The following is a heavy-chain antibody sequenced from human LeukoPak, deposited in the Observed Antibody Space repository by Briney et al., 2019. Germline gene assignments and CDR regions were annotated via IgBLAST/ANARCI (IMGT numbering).Heavy chain of an antibody. CDR1: GFTFRTYW. CDR2: INYDGSST. V-gene: IGHV3-74*01. Sequence: PGGSLRPSCAASGFTFRTYWMHWVRQAPGKGLVWVSGINYDGSSTRHADSVKGRFTISRDNAKNTLYLQMNSLRAEDTAVYYCARTLFHSVGDDYYGMDVWGQGTTVTVSS. J-gene: IGHJ6*02. D-gene: IGHD1-26*01. CDR3: ARTLFHSVGDDYYGMDV.